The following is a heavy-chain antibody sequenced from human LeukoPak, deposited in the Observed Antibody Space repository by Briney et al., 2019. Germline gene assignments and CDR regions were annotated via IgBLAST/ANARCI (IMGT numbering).Heavy chain of an antibody. J-gene: IGHJ4*02. D-gene: IGHD3-22*01. CDR1: GFTFSSYA. Sequence: GGSLRLSCAASGFTFSSYAMHWVRQAPGKGLEWVAVISYDGSNKYYADSVKGRFTISRDNSKNTLYLQMNSLRAEDTAVYYCAKASDSSGYGGIDYWGQGTLVTVSS. V-gene: IGHV3-30*04. CDR2: ISYDGSNK. CDR3: AKASDSSGYGGIDY.